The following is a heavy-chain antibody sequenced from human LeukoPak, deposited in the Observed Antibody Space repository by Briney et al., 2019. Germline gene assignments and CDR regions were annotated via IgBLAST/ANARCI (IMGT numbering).Heavy chain of an antibody. D-gene: IGHD3-22*01. CDR1: GYTFTSYY. CDR2: INPNSGGT. J-gene: IGHJ3*01. V-gene: IGHV1-2*02. CDR3: ARARYSDTDGYYFPAGSGFDV. Sequence: EASVKVSCKASGYTFTSYYMHWVRQAPGQGLEWMGWINPNSGGTSYAQKFQGRVTMTRDTSINTAYMELSRLRSDDTAVFYCARARYSDTDGYYFPAGSGFDVWGQGTMVTVSS.